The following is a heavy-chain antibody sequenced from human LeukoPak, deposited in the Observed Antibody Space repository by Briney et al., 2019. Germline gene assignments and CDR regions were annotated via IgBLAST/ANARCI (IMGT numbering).Heavy chain of an antibody. Sequence: SETLSLTCAVYGGSFSGYYWSWIRQPPGKGLEWIGEINHSGSTNYNPSLKSRVTISVDTSKNQFSLKLSSVTAADTAVYYCARPIRGAFDYWGQGTLVTVSS. CDR2: INHSGST. CDR1: GGSFSGYY. J-gene: IGHJ4*02. CDR3: ARPIRGAFDY. D-gene: IGHD3-10*01. V-gene: IGHV4-34*01.